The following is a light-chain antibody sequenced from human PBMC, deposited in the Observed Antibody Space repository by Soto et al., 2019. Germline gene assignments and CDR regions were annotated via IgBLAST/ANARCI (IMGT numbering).Light chain of an antibody. Sequence: VLTQPPSVSGAPGQRVTISCTGSSSNIGAGYDVHWYQQLPGTAPKLLIYGNSNRPSGVPDRFSGSKSGTSASLAITGLQAEDEADYYCQSYDSSLWVFGGGTKLTVL. CDR3: QSYDSSLWV. V-gene: IGLV1-40*01. CDR1: SSNIGAGYD. CDR2: GNS. J-gene: IGLJ3*02.